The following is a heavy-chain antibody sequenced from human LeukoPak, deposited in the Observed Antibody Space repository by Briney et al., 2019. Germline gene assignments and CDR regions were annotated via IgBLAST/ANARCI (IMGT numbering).Heavy chain of an antibody. CDR2: IHSSGST. V-gene: IGHV4-39*01. CDR1: GGSIRIATCS. D-gene: IGHD2-2*01. CDR3: ARRSTSGYYYFDY. Sequence: PSETLSLTCTVSGGSIRIATCSWAWIRQPPGKGLEWIGTIHSSGSTYYHPSLESRVTISLDSSRTQFSLKLTSVTAADAAVYYCARRSTSGYYYFDYWGQGTRVTVSS. J-gene: IGHJ4*02.